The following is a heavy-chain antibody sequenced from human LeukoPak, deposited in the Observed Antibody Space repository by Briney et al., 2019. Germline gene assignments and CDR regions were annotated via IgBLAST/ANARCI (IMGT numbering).Heavy chain of an antibody. D-gene: IGHD3-22*01. Sequence: SETLSLTCTVSGGSISSGDYYWSWIRQPPGKGLEWIGFIYYSGSTYYNPSLKSRVTISVDTSKNQFSLKLSSVTAADTAVYYCASYDRSGYYTEIDYWGQGTLVTVSS. V-gene: IGHV4-30-4*01. CDR1: GGSISSGDYY. CDR2: IYYSGST. CDR3: ASYDRSGYYTEIDY. J-gene: IGHJ4*02.